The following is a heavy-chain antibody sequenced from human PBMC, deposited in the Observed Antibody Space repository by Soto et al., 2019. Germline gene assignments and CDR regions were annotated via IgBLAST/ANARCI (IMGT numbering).Heavy chain of an antibody. CDR3: ARGNPITMIVVVAPDFDY. D-gene: IGHD3-22*01. CDR2: ISSSSSNI. CDR1: GFTFSSYS. J-gene: IGHJ4*02. V-gene: IGHV3-48*02. Sequence: EVQLVESGGGLVQPGGSLRLSCAASGFTFSSYSMNWVRQAPGKGLEWGSYISSSSSNIYYADSVKGRFNISRDNAKNSLYLQMNSPRDEDTAVYYCARGNPITMIVVVAPDFDYWGQGTLVTVSS.